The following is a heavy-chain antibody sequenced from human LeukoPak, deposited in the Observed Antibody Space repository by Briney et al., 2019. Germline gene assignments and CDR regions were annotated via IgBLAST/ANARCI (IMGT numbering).Heavy chain of an antibody. CDR2: INPNSGGT. J-gene: IGHJ4*02. D-gene: IGHD2-2*01. CDR1: GYTFIGYY. Sequence: ASVKVSCKASGYTFIGYYMHWVRQAPGQGLEWMGWINPNSGGTNYAQKFQGRVTMTRDTSISTAYMELSRLRSDDTAVYYCARDVGEYCSSTNCYASNYWGQGTLVTVSS. CDR3: ARDVGEYCSSTNCYASNY. V-gene: IGHV1-2*02.